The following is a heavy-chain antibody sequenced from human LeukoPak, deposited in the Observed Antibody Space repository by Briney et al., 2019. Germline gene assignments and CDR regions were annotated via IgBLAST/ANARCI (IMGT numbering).Heavy chain of an antibody. CDR3: ATEYLDCSSTSCAPSY. CDR2: ISAYNGNT. CDR1: GYTFTSYG. J-gene: IGHJ4*02. Sequence: GASVKVSCKASGYTFTSYGISWVRQAPGQGLEWMGWISAYNGNTNYAQKLQGRVTITADTSTDTAYMELSSLRSEDTAVYYCATEYLDCSSTSCAPSYWGQGTLVTVSS. D-gene: IGHD2-2*01. V-gene: IGHV1-18*01.